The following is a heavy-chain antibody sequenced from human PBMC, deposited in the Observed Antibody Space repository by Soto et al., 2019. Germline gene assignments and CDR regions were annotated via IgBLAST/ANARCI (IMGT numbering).Heavy chain of an antibody. Sequence: GGSLRLSCASSGFTVISYAMHWFRQAPGKGLEWVAVISYYGSNKYYAYSVKVRFTIARDNSKNTLYLQMNSLRAEDTAVYYCAREDPGGDYFDYWGQGTLVTVSS. J-gene: IGHJ4*02. CDR1: GFTVISYA. CDR2: ISYYGSNK. V-gene: IGHV3-30-3*01. CDR3: AREDPGGDYFDY. D-gene: IGHD1-1*01.